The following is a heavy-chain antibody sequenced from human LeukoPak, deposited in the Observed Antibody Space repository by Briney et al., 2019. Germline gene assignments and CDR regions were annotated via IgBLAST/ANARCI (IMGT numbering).Heavy chain of an antibody. D-gene: IGHD1-14*01. V-gene: IGHV3-21*01. CDR1: GFTFSSYS. CDR2: ISSSSSYI. CDR3: ARTHRDAFDI. J-gene: IGHJ3*02. Sequence: GGSLRLSCAASGFTFSSYSMNWVRQGPGKGLEWVSSISSSSSYIYYADSVKGRFTIPRDNAKNSLYLQMNSLRAEDTAVYYCARTHRDAFDIWGQGTMVTVSS.